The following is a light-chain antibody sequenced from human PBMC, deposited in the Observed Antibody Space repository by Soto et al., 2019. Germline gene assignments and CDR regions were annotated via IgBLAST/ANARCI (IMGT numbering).Light chain of an antibody. V-gene: IGKV3D-11*03. CDR2: LTS. CDR3: QQYSTSPWT. J-gene: IGKJ1*01. Sequence: EIVLTQSPATLSSFPVDRVTLSCRASQAVNTRLAWYQHKPGQAPRLLIYLTSNRAAGIPARFSGSGSGTDFTLTISRLEPEDFAVYHCQQYSTSPWTFGQGTKVDI. CDR1: QAVNTR.